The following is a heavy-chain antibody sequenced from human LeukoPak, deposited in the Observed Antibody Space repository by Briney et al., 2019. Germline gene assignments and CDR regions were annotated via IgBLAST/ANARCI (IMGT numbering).Heavy chain of an antibody. CDR2: INHSGST. D-gene: IGHD3-22*01. J-gene: IGHJ4*02. CDR3: ARGGIDLYYYDSRGKIKYFDY. V-gene: IGHV4-34*01. Sequence: SETLSLTCAVYGGSFSGYYWSWIRQPPGKGLEWIGEINHSGSTNYNPSLKSRVTISVDTSKNQFSLKLSSVTAADTAVYYCARGGIDLYYYDSRGKIKYFDYWGQGTLVTVSS. CDR1: GGSFSGYY.